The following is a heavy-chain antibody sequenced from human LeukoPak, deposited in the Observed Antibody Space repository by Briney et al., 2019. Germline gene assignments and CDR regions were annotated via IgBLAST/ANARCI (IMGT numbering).Heavy chain of an antibody. CDR1: GFTFSNYA. J-gene: IGHJ4*02. CDR3: ARPYWYDSSGYNDY. CDR2: ISGSGDST. Sequence: GGSLRLSCAASGFTFSNYAMSWVRQAPGKGLEWVSTISGSGDSTNSADSVKGRFTIARDNSKNTLYLQMNSLRAEDTAVYYCARPYWYDSSGYNDYWGQGTLVTVSS. D-gene: IGHD3-22*01. V-gene: IGHV3-23*01.